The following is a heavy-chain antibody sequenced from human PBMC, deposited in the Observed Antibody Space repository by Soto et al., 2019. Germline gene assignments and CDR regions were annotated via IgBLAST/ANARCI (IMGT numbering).Heavy chain of an antibody. J-gene: IGHJ5*02. D-gene: IGHD6-13*01. Sequence: SETLSLTCTVSGGSISSSSYYWGWIRQPSGMGLEWIGSIYYSGNTYYNLYLNSRVSISVDTSKNQFSLKLTSVTAADTAVYYCARHSKGSSSRGFDPWGQGTLVIVSS. CDR2: IYYSGNT. CDR1: GGSISSSSYY. CDR3: ARHSKGSSSRGFDP. V-gene: IGHV4-39*01.